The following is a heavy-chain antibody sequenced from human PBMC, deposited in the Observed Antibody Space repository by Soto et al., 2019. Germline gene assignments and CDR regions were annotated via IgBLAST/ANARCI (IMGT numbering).Heavy chain of an antibody. CDR1: GFTFSNYW. D-gene: IGHD6-13*01. Sequence: EVHLVESGGGLVQPGGSLRLSCAASGFTFSNYWMHWFRQAPGKGLVWVSRIRGDGSMTNYADSVKGRFTISRDNAKNTLHVQMNSLRAEDTAVYYCVKEGLAADFDSWGQGTLVTVSS. J-gene: IGHJ4*02. V-gene: IGHV3-74*01. CDR2: IRGDGSMT. CDR3: VKEGLAADFDS.